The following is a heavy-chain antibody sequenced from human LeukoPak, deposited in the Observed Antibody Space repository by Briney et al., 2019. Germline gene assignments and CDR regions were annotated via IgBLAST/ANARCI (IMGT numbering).Heavy chain of an antibody. CDR3: ARFGGDYEALDY. CDR1: RYTFTGYY. J-gene: IGHJ4*02. Sequence: ASVKVSCKASRYTFTGYYMHWVRQAPGQGLEWMGWINPNSGGTNYAQKFQGRVTMTRDTSISTAYMELSRLRSDDTAVYYCARFGGDYEALDYWGQGTLVTVSS. V-gene: IGHV1-2*02. D-gene: IGHD4-17*01. CDR2: INPNSGGT.